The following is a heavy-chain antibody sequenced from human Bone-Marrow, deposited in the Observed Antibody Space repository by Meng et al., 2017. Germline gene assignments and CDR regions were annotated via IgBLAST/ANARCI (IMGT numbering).Heavy chain of an antibody. CDR3: ARADLGSGTDY. D-gene: IGHD2-15*01. J-gene: IGHJ4*02. CDR2: IYYSGST. Sequence: SETLSLTCTVSGGPASSGSYYWSWIRQPPGKGLEWIGYIYYSGSTNYNPSLKSRVTISVDTSKNQFSLKLSSVTAADTDVYYCARADLGSGTDYWGQGTLVTVSS. V-gene: IGHV4-61*01. CDR1: GGPASSGSYY.